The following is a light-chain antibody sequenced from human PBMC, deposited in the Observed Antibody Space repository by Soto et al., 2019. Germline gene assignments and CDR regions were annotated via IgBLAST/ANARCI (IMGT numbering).Light chain of an antibody. Sequence: ETVLTQSPGTLSLSPGEGATLSCRASQSVSSNYLAWYQQKPGQAPRLLIYGASSRATGIPDRFSGSGSGTDFTLTISSLEPEDFAVYYCQQRDIWPWTFGQGTKVDIK. CDR1: QSVSSNY. J-gene: IGKJ1*01. CDR2: GAS. V-gene: IGKV3D-20*02. CDR3: QQRDIWPWT.